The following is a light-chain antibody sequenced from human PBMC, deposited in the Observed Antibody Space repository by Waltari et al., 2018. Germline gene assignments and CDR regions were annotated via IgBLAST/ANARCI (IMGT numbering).Light chain of an antibody. V-gene: IGKV3-20*01. CDR2: DAS. CDR3: QQYGSSPPIT. Sequence: EFVLTQSPGSLSLSPGERATLSCRASQTVTSNYLAWYQQKAGQPPRLLIYDASRRATGIPDRFSGSGSGTDFTLTINRLEPEDFAVYYCQQYGSSPPITFGQGTRLEIK. CDR1: QTVTSNY. J-gene: IGKJ5*01.